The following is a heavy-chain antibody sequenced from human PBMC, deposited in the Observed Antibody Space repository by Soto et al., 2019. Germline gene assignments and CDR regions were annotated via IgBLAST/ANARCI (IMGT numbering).Heavy chain of an antibody. J-gene: IGHJ4*02. CDR1: GFSLSTRGMC. D-gene: IGHD2-21*01. CDR2: IDWDDEK. V-gene: IGHV2-70*11. CDR3: ARQEHTGGYFDY. Sequence: VSGPTLVNPTQTLTLTCTFSGFSLSTRGMCVSWIRQPPGKALEWLARIDWDDEKYYSASLKTRLTISKDTSKNQVVLTMTKTDPVDTATYYCARQEHTGGYFDYWGQGTLVTVSS.